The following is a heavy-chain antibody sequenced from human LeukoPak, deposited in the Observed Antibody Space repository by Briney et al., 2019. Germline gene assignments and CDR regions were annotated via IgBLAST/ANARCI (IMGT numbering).Heavy chain of an antibody. D-gene: IGHD3-10*01. CDR3: SKDRGGTLGDYFDY. J-gene: IGHJ4*02. CDR1: GFTFRSYA. V-gene: IGHV3-23*01. CDR2: IGGSGGTT. Sequence: HPGGSLRLSCAGSGFTFRSYAMSWVRQSPGKGLEWVSAIGGSGGTTYYADSVKGRFTISRDNSKNTLYLQMNSLRAEDTALYYCSKDRGGTLGDYFDYRGQETLVTVSS.